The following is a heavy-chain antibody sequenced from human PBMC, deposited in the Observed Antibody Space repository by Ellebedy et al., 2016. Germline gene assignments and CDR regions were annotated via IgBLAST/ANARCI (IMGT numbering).Heavy chain of an antibody. CDR1: GYTFTSYA. CDR3: ARSLYSSSWYAPYYYYGTDV. CDR2: INAGNGNT. V-gene: IGHV1-3*01. J-gene: IGHJ6*02. Sequence: ASVKVSCKASGYTFTSYAMHWVRQAPGQRLEWMGWINAGNGNTKYSQKFQGRVTITRDTSASTAYMELSSLRSEDTAVYYCARSLYSSSWYAPYYYYGTDVWGQGTTVTVSS. D-gene: IGHD6-13*01.